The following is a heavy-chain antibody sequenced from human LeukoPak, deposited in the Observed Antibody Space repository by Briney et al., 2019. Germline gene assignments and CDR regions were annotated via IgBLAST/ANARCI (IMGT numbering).Heavy chain of an antibody. CDR2: IYYSGST. CDR1: GGSISNYY. Sequence: SETLSLTCTVSGGSISNYYWSWIRQPPGKGLEWIGYIYYSGSTNYNPSLKSRVTISVDTSKNQFSLKLSSVTAADTAVYYCARPNTGYSSSWYVYWGQGTLVTVSS. D-gene: IGHD6-13*01. J-gene: IGHJ4*02. CDR3: ARPNTGYSSSWYVY. V-gene: IGHV4-59*08.